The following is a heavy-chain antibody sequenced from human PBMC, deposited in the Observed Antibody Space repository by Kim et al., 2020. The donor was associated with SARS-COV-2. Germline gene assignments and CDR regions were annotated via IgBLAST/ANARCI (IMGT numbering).Heavy chain of an antibody. D-gene: IGHD1-26*01. CDR3: AKVSLATFFFYYGMYV. CDR1: GFTFSSYA. J-gene: IGHJ6*02. Sequence: GGSLRLSCAASGFTFSSYAMSWVRQAPGKGLEWVSAISGSGGSTYYADSVKGRFTISRDNSKNTLYLQMNSLRAEDTAVYYCAKVSLATFFFYYGMYVWGQGTTVTVSS. CDR2: ISGSGGST. V-gene: IGHV3-23*01.